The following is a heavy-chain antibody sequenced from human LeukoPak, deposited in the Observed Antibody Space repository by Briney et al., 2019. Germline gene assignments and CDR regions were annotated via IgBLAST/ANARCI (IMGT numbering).Heavy chain of an antibody. D-gene: IGHD6-19*01. CDR3: AKDLRYSSGRGGFDY. CDR1: GFTFSSYG. J-gene: IGHJ4*02. V-gene: IGHV3-30*02. Sequence: GGSLRLSCAASGFTFSSYGMHWVRQAPGKGLEWVAFIRHDGSNKYYADSVKGRFTISRDNSKNTLYLQMNSLRAEDTAVYYCAKDLRYSSGRGGFDYWGQGTLVTVSS. CDR2: IRHDGSNK.